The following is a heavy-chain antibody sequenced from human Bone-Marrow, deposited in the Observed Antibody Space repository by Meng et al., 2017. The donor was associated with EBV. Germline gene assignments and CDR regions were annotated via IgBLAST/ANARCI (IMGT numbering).Heavy chain of an antibody. CDR2: ISAYNGNT. CDR1: GFTITRYG. Sequence: HVLLVPSGDEVKKPRASVNVSCKVSGFTITRYGISWVRQSPGQGLEWMGWISAYNGNTNYAQKLQGRVTMTTETSTSTAYMELRRLRSDDTAVYYCARDGVLWFRELFNWGQGTLVTVSS. CDR3: ARDGVLWFRELFN. V-gene: IGHV1-18*01. D-gene: IGHD3-10*01. J-gene: IGHJ4*02.